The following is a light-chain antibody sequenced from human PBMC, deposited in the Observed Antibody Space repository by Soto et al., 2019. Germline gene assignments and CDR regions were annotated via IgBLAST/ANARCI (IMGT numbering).Light chain of an antibody. CDR1: SSNIGAGYD. CDR3: QSYDNSLSGSEV. CDR2: GIF. Sequence: QSVLTQPPSVSGAPGHRVTISCTGSSSNIGAGYDVHWYQQLPGAAPTLLIFGIFNRPSGVSERFSGSRSGASASLAIAGLQAEDEADYYCQSYDNSLSGSEVFGTGTKLTVL. V-gene: IGLV1-40*01. J-gene: IGLJ1*01.